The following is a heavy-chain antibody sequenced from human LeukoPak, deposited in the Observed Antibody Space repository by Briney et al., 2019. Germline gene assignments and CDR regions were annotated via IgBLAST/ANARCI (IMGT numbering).Heavy chain of an antibody. J-gene: IGHJ4*02. D-gene: IGHD4-23*01. Sequence: PSETLSLTCAVYGGSFSGYYWSWIRQPPGKGLEWIGEINHSGSTNYNPSLKSRVTISVDTSKNQFSLKLSSVTAADTAVYYCASSSTVVTPYDYWGQGTLVTVSS. CDR3: ASSSTVVTPYDY. V-gene: IGHV4-34*01. CDR2: INHSGST. CDR1: GGSFSGYY.